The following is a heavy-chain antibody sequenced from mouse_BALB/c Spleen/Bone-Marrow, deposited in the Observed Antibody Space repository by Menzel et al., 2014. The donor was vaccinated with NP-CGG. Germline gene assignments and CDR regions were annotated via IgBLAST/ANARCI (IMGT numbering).Heavy chain of an antibody. CDR2: ILPGSDST. D-gene: IGHD3-2*01. J-gene: IGHJ3*01. CDR3: ARDSSDYLAWFAY. CDR1: GYTFSSYW. V-gene: IGHV1-9*01. Sequence: VQLQQSGAELMKPGASVKISCKATGYTFSSYWIEWVKQRPGHGLEWIGEILPGSDSTNYNENFKGKGTFTADTSSNTAYMQLNSRTSEDSAVYFCARDSSDYLAWFAYWGQGTLVTVSA.